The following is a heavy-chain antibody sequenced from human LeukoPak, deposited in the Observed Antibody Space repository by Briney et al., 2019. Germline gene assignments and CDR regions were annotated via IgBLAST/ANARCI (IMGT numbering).Heavy chain of an antibody. CDR2: ISYDGSKK. CDR1: GFSFSDYG. V-gene: IGHV3-30*18. CDR3: TKGYSGSYLDLAFDI. D-gene: IGHD1-26*01. Sequence: GGSLRLSCAASGFSFSDYGMHGVRQPPGKGLEWVAVISYDGSKKYYADSVKGRFTTSRDNSKNTLHLQLNGLRADDTAVYYCTKGYSGSYLDLAFDIWGQGTMVTVSS. J-gene: IGHJ3*02.